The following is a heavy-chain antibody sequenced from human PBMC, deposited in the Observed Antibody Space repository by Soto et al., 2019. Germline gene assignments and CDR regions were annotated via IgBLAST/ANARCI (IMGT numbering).Heavy chain of an antibody. D-gene: IGHD1-7*01. V-gene: IGHV3-23*01. CDR3: AKDGSTGTTSGNAFDI. CDR2: ISGSGGST. CDR1: GFTFSSYA. Sequence: GGSLRLSCAASGFTFSSYAMSWVRQAPGKGLEWVSAISGSGGSTYYADSVKGRFTISRDNSKNTLYLQMNSLRAEDTDVYYCAKDGSTGTTSGNAFDIWGQGTMVTVSS. J-gene: IGHJ3*02.